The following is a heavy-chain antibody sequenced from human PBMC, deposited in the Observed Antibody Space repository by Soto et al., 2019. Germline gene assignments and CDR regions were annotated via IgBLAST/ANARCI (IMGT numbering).Heavy chain of an antibody. CDR2: ISGGAGST. CDR1: GFTFSSYA. Sequence: EVQLLESGGGLVQPGGPLRLSCAASGFTFSSYAMSWVRQAPGKGLEWVSAISGGAGSTYYADSVKGRFTISRDNSKNTLYLQMNSLRAEDTAIYYCAKDVRSSTACRNFDYWGQGTLVTVSS. CDR3: AKDVRSSTACRNFDY. D-gene: IGHD2-2*01. J-gene: IGHJ4*02. V-gene: IGHV3-23*01.